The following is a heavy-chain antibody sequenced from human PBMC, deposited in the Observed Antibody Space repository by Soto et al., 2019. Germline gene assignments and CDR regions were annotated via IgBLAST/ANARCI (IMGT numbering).Heavy chain of an antibody. CDR3: ARERSVSSDY. CDR1: GYTFTSYD. J-gene: IGHJ4*02. V-gene: IGHV1-8*01. CDR2: MNPNIGNT. Sequence: QVQLVQSWAEVKKPGASVKVSCKASGYTFTSYDINWVRQATGQGLEWMGWMNPNIGNTGYAQKFQGRVTMTRNTSLSTAYMELSSLRSEDTVVYYFARERSVSSDYWGQGTLVTVSS. D-gene: IGHD3-3*01.